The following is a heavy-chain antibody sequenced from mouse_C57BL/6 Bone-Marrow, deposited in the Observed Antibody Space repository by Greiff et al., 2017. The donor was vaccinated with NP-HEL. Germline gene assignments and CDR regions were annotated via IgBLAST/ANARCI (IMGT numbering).Heavy chain of an antibody. J-gene: IGHJ1*03. D-gene: IGHD1-1*01. Sequence: QVQLQQSGPELVKPGASVKISCKASGYAFSSSWMNWVKQRPGKGLEWIGRIYPGDGDTNYNGKFKGKATLTADKSSSTAYMQLSSLTSEDSAVYFCAQTYYYGSSYDDFDVWGTGTTVTVSS. V-gene: IGHV1-82*01. CDR1: GYAFSSSW. CDR2: IYPGDGDT. CDR3: AQTYYYGSSYDDFDV.